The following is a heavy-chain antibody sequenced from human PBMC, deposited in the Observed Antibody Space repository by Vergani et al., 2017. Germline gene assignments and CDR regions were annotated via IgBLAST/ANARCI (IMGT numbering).Heavy chain of an antibody. V-gene: IGHV4-39*01. D-gene: IGHD2-15*01. Sequence: QVQLQESGSGLVKPSETLSLTCTVSGDSVISTDYHWGWIRQPPGKGLEWIGSMDYSGSTSYNPSLESRISISFETPQNQFSLRLTSVTAADTAVYYCASKRGACRAAYCHSYDFWGPGTLVGVSS. J-gene: IGHJ4*02. CDR1: GDSVISTDYH. CDR3: ASKRGACRAAYCHSYDF. CDR2: MDYSGST.